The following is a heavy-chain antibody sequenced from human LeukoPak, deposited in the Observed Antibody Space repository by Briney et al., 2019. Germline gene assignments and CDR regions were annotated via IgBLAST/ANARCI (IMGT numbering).Heavy chain of an antibody. D-gene: IGHD3-9*01. CDR1: GYTFTSYD. Sequence: ASVKVSCKASGYTFTSYDINWVRQATGQGLEWMGWMNPNSGNTGYAQKFQGRVTITRNTSISTAYMELSSLRSEDTAVYYCARGRYFDWSNYYYMDVRGKGTTVTVSS. CDR2: MNPNSGNT. V-gene: IGHV1-8*03. J-gene: IGHJ6*03. CDR3: ARGRYFDWSNYYYMDV.